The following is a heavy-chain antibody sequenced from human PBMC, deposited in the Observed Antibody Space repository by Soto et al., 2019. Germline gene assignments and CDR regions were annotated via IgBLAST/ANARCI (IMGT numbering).Heavy chain of an antibody. V-gene: IGHV3-30*18. D-gene: IGHD2-15*01. CDR1: GFTFSSYG. Sequence: QVQLVESGGGVVQPGRSLRLSCAASGFTFSSYGMHWVRQAPGKGLEWVAVISYDGSNKYYADSVKGRFTNSRDNSKNTLYLQMNSLRAEDTDVYYCAKKVGSGCSGGSCYPGAFDIWGQGTMVTVSS. CDR2: ISYDGSNK. J-gene: IGHJ3*02. CDR3: AKKVGSGCSGGSCYPGAFDI.